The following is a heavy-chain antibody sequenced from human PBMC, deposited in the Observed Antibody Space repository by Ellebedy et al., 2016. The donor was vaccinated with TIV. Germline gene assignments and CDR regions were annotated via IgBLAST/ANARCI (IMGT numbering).Heavy chain of an antibody. V-gene: IGHV1-8*01. CDR3: AGGRQYYYGSGSYPF. J-gene: IGHJ4*02. Sequence: AASVKVSCKASGYTFTSYDINWVRQATGQGLEWMGWMNPNSGNTGYAQKFQGRVTMTRNTSISTAYMELSSLRSEDTAVYYCAGGRQYYYGSGSYPFWGQGTLVTVSS. D-gene: IGHD3-10*01. CDR2: MNPNSGNT. CDR1: GYTFTSYD.